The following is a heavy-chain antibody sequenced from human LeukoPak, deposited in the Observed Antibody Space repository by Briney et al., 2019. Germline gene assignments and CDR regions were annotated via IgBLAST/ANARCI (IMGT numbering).Heavy chain of an antibody. V-gene: IGHV4-39*07. CDR1: GGSISSSSYY. CDR2: IYYSGST. D-gene: IGHD3-3*01. Sequence: SETLSLTCTVSGGSISSSSYYWGWIRQPPGKGLEWIGSIYYSGSTYYNPSLKSRVTISVDTSKNQFSLKLTSVTAADTAVYYCARGFGNGDPFDNWGQGALVTVYS. CDR3: ARGFGNGDPFDN. J-gene: IGHJ4*02.